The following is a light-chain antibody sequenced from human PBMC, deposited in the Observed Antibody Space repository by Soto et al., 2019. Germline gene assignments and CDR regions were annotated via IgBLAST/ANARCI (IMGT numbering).Light chain of an antibody. CDR1: QIISTY. V-gene: IGKV1-39*01. CDR3: QQTYSAPPT. Sequence: DIQMTPSPSTLSASVRDRFTITCXASQIISTYLNWYQQRAGLAPRLLIYAASSLQSGVPPRFSGSGSGTDFTLTISSLQPEDFATYFCQQTYSAPPTFGQGTKVDI. CDR2: AAS. J-gene: IGKJ1*01.